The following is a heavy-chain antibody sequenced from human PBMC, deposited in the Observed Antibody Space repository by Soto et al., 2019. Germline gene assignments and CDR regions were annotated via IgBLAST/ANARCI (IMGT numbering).Heavy chain of an antibody. J-gene: IGHJ6*02. Sequence: GGSLRLSCTASGFTFGDYAMSWVRQAPGKGLEWVGFIRSKAYGGTTEYAASVKGRFTISRDDSKSIAYLQMNSLKTEDTAVYYCTRGLRFLEWLLYGDYYYGMDVWGQGTTVTVSS. CDR3: TRGLRFLEWLLYGDYYYGMDV. V-gene: IGHV3-49*04. CDR1: GFTFGDYA. CDR2: IRSKAYGGTT. D-gene: IGHD3-3*01.